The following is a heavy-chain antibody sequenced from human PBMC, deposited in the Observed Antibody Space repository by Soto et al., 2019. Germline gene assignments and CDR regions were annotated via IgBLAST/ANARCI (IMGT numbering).Heavy chain of an antibody. Sequence: LRLSCAASGFSFSDYVMHWVRQAPGKGLEWVAVMWYHGRDLFYTDSVKGRFTISRDNSKNTLFLQMNSLRSDDTAVYYCARDFKWELPNHNPRFDYWGQGTLVTVSS. J-gene: IGHJ4*02. V-gene: IGHV3-33*01. CDR1: GFSFSDYV. D-gene: IGHD1-26*01. CDR2: MWYHGRDL. CDR3: ARDFKWELPNHNPRFDY.